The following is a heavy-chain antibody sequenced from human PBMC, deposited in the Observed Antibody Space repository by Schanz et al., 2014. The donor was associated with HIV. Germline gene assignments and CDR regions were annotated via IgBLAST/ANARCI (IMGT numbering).Heavy chain of an antibody. V-gene: IGHV3-9*01. CDR3: AKDRRGGYQFLYGLDV. J-gene: IGHJ6*02. D-gene: IGHD2-2*01. Sequence: EVQLLESGGGLVQPGGSLRLSCAASGFTFSTYAMSWVRQAPGKGLEWVSGISWKSDSTGYADSVKGRFTISRDNAKNTRYLQMNRLRAEDTAVYYCAKDRRGGYQFLYGLDVWGQGTTVTVSS. CDR1: GFTFSTYA. CDR2: ISWKSDST.